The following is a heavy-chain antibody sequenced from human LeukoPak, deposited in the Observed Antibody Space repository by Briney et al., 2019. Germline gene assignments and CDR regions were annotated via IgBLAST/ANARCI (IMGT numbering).Heavy chain of an antibody. CDR1: GGSISSSSYY. CDR3: ARQSPSPSGSYMDV. D-gene: IGHD1-26*01. Sequence: SETLSLTCTVSGGSISSSSYYWGWIRQPPGKGLEWIGSIYYSGSTYYNPSLKSRVTISVDTSKNQFSLKLSSVTAADTAVYYCARQSPSPSGSYMDVWGKGTTVTISS. J-gene: IGHJ6*03. CDR2: IYYSGST. V-gene: IGHV4-39*01.